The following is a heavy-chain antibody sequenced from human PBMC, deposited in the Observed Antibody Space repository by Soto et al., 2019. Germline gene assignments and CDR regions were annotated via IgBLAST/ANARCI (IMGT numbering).Heavy chain of an antibody. Sequence: EVQLVESGGGLVQPGGSLRLSCAVSGFTFSNYWMTWVRQAPGKGLEWVANIKQDGTEKYYVDSVRGRFTISRDNAKNSLYLHMNSLRVEDTAVYYCAIDVAYDDFEGRMENWGQGTLVTVSS. CDR3: AIDVAYDDFEGRMEN. V-gene: IGHV3-7*01. CDR1: GFTFSNYW. CDR2: IKQDGTEK. D-gene: IGHD3-3*01. J-gene: IGHJ4*02.